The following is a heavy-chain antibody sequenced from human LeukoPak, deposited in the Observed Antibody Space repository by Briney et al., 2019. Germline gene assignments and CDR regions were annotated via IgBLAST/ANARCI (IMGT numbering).Heavy chain of an antibody. Sequence: SETLSLTCTVSGGSISSYYWSWIRQPPGKGLEWIGYIYYSGSTNYNPSLKNRVTISVDTSKNQFSLKLSSVTAADTAVYYCARWYYDSSGHRRDAFDIWGQGTMVTVSS. J-gene: IGHJ3*02. V-gene: IGHV4-59*01. CDR3: ARWYYDSSGHRRDAFDI. D-gene: IGHD3-22*01. CDR1: GGSISSYY. CDR2: IYYSGST.